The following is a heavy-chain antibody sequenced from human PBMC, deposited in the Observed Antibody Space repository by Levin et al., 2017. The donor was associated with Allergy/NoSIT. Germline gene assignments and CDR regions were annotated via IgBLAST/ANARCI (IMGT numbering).Heavy chain of an antibody. CDR3: AVPSSGWFYFDY. V-gene: IGHV1-69*06. J-gene: IGHJ4*02. CDR2: IIPLFGSA. Sequence: ASVKVSCKASGGTFSTYAINWVRQAPGQGPEWMGGIIPLFGSASYAQDFQGRVTITADTSTRTAFMELASLRSEDTAVYYCAVPSSGWFYFDYWGQGTLVTVSS. CDR1: GGTFSTYA. D-gene: IGHD6-13*01.